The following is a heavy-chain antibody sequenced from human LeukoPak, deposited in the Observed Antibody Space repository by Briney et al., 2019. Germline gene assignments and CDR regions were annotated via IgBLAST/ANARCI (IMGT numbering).Heavy chain of an antibody. V-gene: IGHV1-24*01. CDR2: FDPEDGET. Sequence: ASVKVPCKVSGYTLTALSMHWVRQAPGKGLEWMGGFDPEDGETIYAQKFQGRVTMTEDTSTDTAYMELSSLRSEDTAVYYCATLRQQLHWFDPWGQGTLVTVSS. J-gene: IGHJ5*02. D-gene: IGHD6-13*01. CDR1: GYTLTALS. CDR3: ATLRQQLHWFDP.